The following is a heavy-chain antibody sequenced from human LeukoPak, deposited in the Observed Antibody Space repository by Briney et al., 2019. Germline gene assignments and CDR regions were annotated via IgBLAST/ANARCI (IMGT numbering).Heavy chain of an antibody. CDR1: GGSISSSSYY. V-gene: IGHV4-39*07. Sequence: KSSETLSLTCTVSGGSISSSSYYWGWIRQPPGKGLEWIGSIYYSGSTYYNPSLKSRVTISVDTSKNQFSLKLSSVTAADTAVYYCARDLDGPPDYWGQGTLVTVSS. CDR2: IYYSGST. CDR3: ARDLDGPPDY. J-gene: IGHJ4*02. D-gene: IGHD1-1*01.